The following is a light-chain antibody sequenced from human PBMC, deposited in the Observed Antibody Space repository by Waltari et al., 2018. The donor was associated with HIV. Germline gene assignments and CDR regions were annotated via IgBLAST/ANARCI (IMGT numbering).Light chain of an antibody. Sequence: EIVLTQSPDTLTLSAEQRATLSCRASQSLSSKFLAWHQQRPGQAPRLLISGTSDKATGIPDRFSGSGSGTDFTLTISRLEPEDSAVYHCQQYDKSLTFGQGTKLEI. V-gene: IGKV3-20*01. CDR2: GTS. CDR3: QQYDKSLT. CDR1: QSLSSKF. J-gene: IGKJ2*01.